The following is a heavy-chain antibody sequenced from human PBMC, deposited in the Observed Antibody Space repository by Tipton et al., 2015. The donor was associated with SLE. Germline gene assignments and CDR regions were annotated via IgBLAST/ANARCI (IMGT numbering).Heavy chain of an antibody. D-gene: IGHD5-12*01. V-gene: IGHV4-39*07. CDR3: TRGRLRCDY. J-gene: IGHJ4*02. Sequence: LRLSCTVSGASMSRSPYYWGWIRQPPGKGLEWIGSICYSGSTYYNPSPKSRVTISVDTSKNQFSLKLSSVTAADTAVYYCTRGRLRCDYWGQGNLVTVSS. CDR1: GASMSRSPYY. CDR2: ICYSGST.